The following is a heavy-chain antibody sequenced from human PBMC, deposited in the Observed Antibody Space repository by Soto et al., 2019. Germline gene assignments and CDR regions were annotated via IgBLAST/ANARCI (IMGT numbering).Heavy chain of an antibody. CDR1: GYTFTSYD. CDR3: AREGGPSYYDQNWFDP. J-gene: IGHJ5*02. V-gene: IGHV1-8*01. CDR2: MNPNSGNT. D-gene: IGHD3-22*01. Sequence: QVQLVQSGAEVKKPGASVKVSCKASGYTFTSYDINWVRQATGQGLEWMGWMNPNSGNTGYAQKFQGRVTMTRNTSISTAYMELSSLRSEDTAVYYCAREGGPSYYDQNWFDPWGQGTLVTVSS.